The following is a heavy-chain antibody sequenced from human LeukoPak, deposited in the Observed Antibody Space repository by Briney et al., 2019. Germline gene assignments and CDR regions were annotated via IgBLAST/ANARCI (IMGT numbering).Heavy chain of an antibody. D-gene: IGHD4-17*01. V-gene: IGHV4-59*01. CDR2: IYYSGST. CDR3: ARVDGDLEGNNWFDP. Sequence: PSETLSLTCIVSGGSNSNYYWSWIRQPPGKGLEWIGYIYYSGSTNYNPSLKSRVTISVDTSKNQFSLKLSSVTAADTAVYYGARVDGDLEGNNWFDPWGQGTLVTVSS. J-gene: IGHJ5*02. CDR1: GGSNSNYY.